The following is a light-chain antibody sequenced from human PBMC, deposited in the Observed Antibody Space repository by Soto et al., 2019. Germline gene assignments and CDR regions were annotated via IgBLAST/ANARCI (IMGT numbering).Light chain of an antibody. J-gene: IGKJ2*01. CDR3: HQYGSSPT. V-gene: IGKV3-20*01. CDR1: QSVSSTY. Sequence: EVLLTQSPGTPSLSPGERATLSCRASQSVSSTYLAWYQQRPGQAPRLLIYGASSRATGIPDRFSGSGSGTDFTLTISRLEPEDFAVYYCHQYGSSPTFGQGTKVDIK. CDR2: GAS.